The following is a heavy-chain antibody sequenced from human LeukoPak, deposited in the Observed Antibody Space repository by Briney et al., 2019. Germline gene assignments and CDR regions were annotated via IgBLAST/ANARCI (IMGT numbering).Heavy chain of an antibody. Sequence: GESLRISCKGSGYCFTTYWISWVRQMPGKGLEWMGRIAPSDSYTYYSPSFQGHVTISADKSINTAYLQWTSLRASDTAMYYCARRLASCGGDCYSFDYWGQGTLVTVSS. D-gene: IGHD2-21*02. CDR2: IAPSDSYT. CDR1: GYCFTTYW. J-gene: IGHJ4*02. CDR3: ARRLASCGGDCYSFDY. V-gene: IGHV5-10-1*01.